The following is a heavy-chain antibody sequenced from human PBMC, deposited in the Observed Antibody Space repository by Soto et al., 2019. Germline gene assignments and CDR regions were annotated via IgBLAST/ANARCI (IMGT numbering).Heavy chain of an antibody. D-gene: IGHD2-21*02. V-gene: IGHV4-4*02. Sequence: QVQLQESGPGLVKPSGTLSLTCAVSGTSIINNNWWAWVRQPPGKGLEWIGEIYQSGTTNYYTSHKSRVTFSTDKSKNQFSLNLNPVTAADTAVYYCARGDGDNAFDMWGHGTLVIVSS. J-gene: IGHJ3*02. CDR2: IYQSGTT. CDR3: ARGDGDNAFDM. CDR1: GTSIINNNW.